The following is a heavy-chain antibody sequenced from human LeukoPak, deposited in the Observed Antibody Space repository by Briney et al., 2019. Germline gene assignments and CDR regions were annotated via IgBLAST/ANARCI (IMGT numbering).Heavy chain of an antibody. CDR1: GGSISSGSYY. D-gene: IGHD2-15*01. J-gene: IGHJ3*02. V-gene: IGHV4-61*02. CDR3: ARPDGNAFDI. Sequence: SETLSLTCTVSGGSISSGSYYWSRIRQPAGKGLEWIGRIYTSGSTYYNPSLKSRVTISVDTSKNQFSLKLSSVTAADTAVYYCARPDGNAFDIWGQGTMVTVSS. CDR2: IYTSGST.